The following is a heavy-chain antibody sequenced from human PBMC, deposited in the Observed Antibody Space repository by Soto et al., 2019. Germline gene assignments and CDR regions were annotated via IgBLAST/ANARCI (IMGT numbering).Heavy chain of an antibody. CDR1: GITFSNYA. Sequence: QTGGSLRLSCAASGITFSNYAMNWVRQAPGKGLEWVSVISGSGGDTHYADSAKGRFTISRDNAKNSLYLQMSSLRAEDTAVYYCAKDSDYYDSSGYYHTGYFDYWGQGTLVTVSS. CDR3: AKDSDYYDSSGYYHTGYFDY. CDR2: ISGSGGDT. J-gene: IGHJ4*02. D-gene: IGHD3-22*01. V-gene: IGHV3-23*01.